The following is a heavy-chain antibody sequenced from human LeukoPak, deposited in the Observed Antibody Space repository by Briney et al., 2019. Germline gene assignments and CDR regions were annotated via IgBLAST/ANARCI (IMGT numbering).Heavy chain of an antibody. J-gene: IGHJ5*02. V-gene: IGHV4-59*08. CDR2: IYYSGST. D-gene: IGHD2-2*01. CDR1: GGSISSYY. CDR3: ARQGYCSSTSCYPPVWFDP. Sequence: SETLTLTCTVSGGSISSYYWSWIRQPPGKGLEWIGYIYYSGSTNYIPSLKSRVTISVDTSKNQFSLKLSSVTAADTAVYYCARQGYCSSTSCYPPVWFDPWGQGTLVTVSS.